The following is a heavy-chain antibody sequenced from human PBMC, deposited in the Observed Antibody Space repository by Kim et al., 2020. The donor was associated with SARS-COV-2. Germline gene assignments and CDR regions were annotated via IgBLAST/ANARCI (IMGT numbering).Heavy chain of an antibody. J-gene: IGHJ4*02. CDR1: DGSITRTAYY. Sequence: SDTLSLTCSVSDGSITRTAYYWGWIRQPPGRGRVWFRSVYCTGSSYYNPSLRSRVTISADTSQNQFSLNLNSVTAADTAVYSCARHSRRDFWGGFPDYWGQGILVTVSS. V-gene: IGHV4-39*01. CDR3: ARHSRRDFWGGFPDY. CDR2: VYCTGSS. D-gene: IGHD3-3*01.